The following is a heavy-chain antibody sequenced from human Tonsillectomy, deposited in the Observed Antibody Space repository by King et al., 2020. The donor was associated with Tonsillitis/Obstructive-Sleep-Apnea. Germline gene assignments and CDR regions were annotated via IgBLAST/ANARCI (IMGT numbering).Heavy chain of an antibody. CDR1: GFKFSRCA. J-gene: IGHJ4*02. V-gene: IGHV3-30*18. CDR3: AKDSRSGPIGGDFDD. CDR2: VSYDGSDK. Sequence: QVQLVESGGGVVQPGRSLRLSCAISGFKFSRCAMHWVRQAPGKGLEWVAVVSYDGSDKYYVDSVKGRFTISRDNSKNTLYLQMNSLRAEDTAVYYCAKDSRSGPIGGDFDDWGPGTLVTVSS. D-gene: IGHD3-3*01.